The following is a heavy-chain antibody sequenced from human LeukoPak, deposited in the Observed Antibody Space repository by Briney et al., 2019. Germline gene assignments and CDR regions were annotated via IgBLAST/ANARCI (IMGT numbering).Heavy chain of an antibody. CDR3: ARDGRRGSSSAFYYYYYMDV. V-gene: IGHV4-61*02. CDR2: IYTSGST. D-gene: IGHD6-6*01. CDR1: GGSISSGSYY. Sequence: SQTLSLTCTVSGGSISSGSYYWSWIRQPAGKGLEWIGRIYTSGSTNYNPSLKSRVTISVDTSKNQFSLKLSSVTAADTAVYYCARDGRRGSSSAFYYYYYMDVWGKGTTVTVSS. J-gene: IGHJ6*03.